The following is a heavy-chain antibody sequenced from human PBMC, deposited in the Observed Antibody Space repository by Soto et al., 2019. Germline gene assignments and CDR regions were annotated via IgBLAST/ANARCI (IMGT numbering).Heavy chain of an antibody. CDR3: ARDGHNYFDY. CDR2: ISSSGSSR. J-gene: IGHJ4*02. V-gene: IGHV3-48*03. Sequence: EVQLVESGGGLGQPGGSLRLSCAASGFTFSSYDLNWVHQAPGKGLEWVSYISSSGSSRYYADSVKGRFTISRDNVKNLLFLQMNSLRAEDTAVYYCARDGHNYFDYWGQGTLVTVSS. CDR1: GFTFSSYD.